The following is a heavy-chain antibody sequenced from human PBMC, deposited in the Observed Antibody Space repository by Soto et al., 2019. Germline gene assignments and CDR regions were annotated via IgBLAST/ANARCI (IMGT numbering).Heavy chain of an antibody. D-gene: IGHD3-16*02. J-gene: IGHJ5*02. Sequence: GSGPTLVNPTQTLTLTCTFSGFSLSTSGVGVGWIRQPPGKALEWLALIYWNDDKRYSPSLKSRLTITKDTSKNQVVLTMTNMDPVDTATYYCAHRPPSYYDYVWGSYRPNWFDPWGQGTLVTVSS. CDR2: IYWNDDK. V-gene: IGHV2-5*01. CDR3: AHRPPSYYDYVWGSYRPNWFDP. CDR1: GFSLSTSGVG.